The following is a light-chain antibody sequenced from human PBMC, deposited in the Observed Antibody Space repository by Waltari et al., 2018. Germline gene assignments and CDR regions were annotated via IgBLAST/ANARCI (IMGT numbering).Light chain of an antibody. Sequence: DIQMTQSPSSLSASVGDRVTITCRASQSISNYLNWCQQKPGKAPKLLIFAASSLQSGVPSRCSGSGSGTDFTLTISSLQPEDFATYYCQQSYSTPITFGQGTRLEIK. CDR1: QSISNY. CDR2: AAS. V-gene: IGKV1-39*01. J-gene: IGKJ5*01. CDR3: QQSYSTPIT.